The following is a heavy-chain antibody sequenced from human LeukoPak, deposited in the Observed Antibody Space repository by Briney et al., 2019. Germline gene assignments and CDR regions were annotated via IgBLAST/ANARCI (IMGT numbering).Heavy chain of an antibody. Sequence: SETLSLTCTVSGGSISSSSYYWGWIRQPPGKGLEWIGSIYYSGSTYYNPSLKSRVTISVDTSKNQFSLKLSSVTAADTAVYYCARYPHPPHGSYGYEVGYWGQGTLVTVSS. V-gene: IGHV4-39*01. J-gene: IGHJ4*02. CDR1: GGSISSSSYY. CDR2: IYYSGST. D-gene: IGHD5-18*01. CDR3: ARYPHPPHGSYGYEVGY.